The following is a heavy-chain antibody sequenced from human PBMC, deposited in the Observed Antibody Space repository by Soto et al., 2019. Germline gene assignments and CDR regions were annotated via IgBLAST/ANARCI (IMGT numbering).Heavy chain of an antibody. J-gene: IGHJ6*02. CDR2: IIPIFGTA. D-gene: IGHD6-19*01. V-gene: IGHV1-69*06. Sequence: GASVKVSCKASGGTFSSYAISWVRQAPGQGLEWMGGIIPIFGTANYAQKFQGRVTITADKSTSTAYMELSSPRSEDTAVYYCARDDRDSSGWWGSSYYYYGMDVWGQGTTVTVSS. CDR1: GGTFSSYA. CDR3: ARDDRDSSGWWGSSYYYYGMDV.